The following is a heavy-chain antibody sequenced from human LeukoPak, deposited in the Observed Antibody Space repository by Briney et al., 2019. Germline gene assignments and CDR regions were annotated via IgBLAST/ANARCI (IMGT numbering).Heavy chain of an antibody. CDR1: GGSISSYY. Sequence: SETLSLTCTVSGGSISSYYWSWIRQPPGKGLEWIGYIYYSGSTNHNPSLKSRVTISVDTSKNQFSLKLSSVTAADTAVYYCAREDGDGYNSGYYYGMDVWGQGTTVTVSS. CDR2: IYYSGST. D-gene: IGHD5-24*01. V-gene: IGHV4-59*01. CDR3: AREDGDGYNSGYYYGMDV. J-gene: IGHJ6*02.